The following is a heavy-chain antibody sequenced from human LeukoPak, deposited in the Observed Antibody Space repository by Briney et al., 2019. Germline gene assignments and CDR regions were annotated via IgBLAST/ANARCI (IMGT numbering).Heavy chain of an antibody. CDR2: ISAYNGNT. V-gene: IGHV1-18*01. D-gene: IGHD6-13*01. CDR3: ARVPLAAAYNWFDP. Sequence: GASVKVSCKASGYTFTSYGISWVRQAPGQGLEWMGWISAYNGNTNYAQKLQGRVTMTTDTSTSTAYMELRSLRSDDTAVHYCARVPLAAAYNWFDPWGQGTLVTVSS. J-gene: IGHJ5*02. CDR1: GYTFTSYG.